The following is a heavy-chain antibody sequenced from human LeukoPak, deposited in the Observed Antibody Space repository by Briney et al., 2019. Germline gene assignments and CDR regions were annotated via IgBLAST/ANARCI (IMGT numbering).Heavy chain of an antibody. V-gene: IGHV4-59*01. CDR1: GSSISYSF. CDR2: IYYSGST. J-gene: IGHJ4*02. D-gene: IGHD6-13*01. CDR3: AREGSAARSPYFDY. Sequence: SETLSLTCTVSGSSISYSFWSWIRQPPGKGLEWLGYIYYSGSTNYSPSLRSRVTISVDTSKNQFSLKLNSVTAADTAVYYCAREGSAARSPYFDYWGQGTLVTVSS.